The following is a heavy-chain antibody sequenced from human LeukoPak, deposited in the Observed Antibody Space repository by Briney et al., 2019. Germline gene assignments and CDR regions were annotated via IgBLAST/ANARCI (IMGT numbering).Heavy chain of an antibody. D-gene: IGHD2-21*02. J-gene: IGHJ4*02. CDR1: GFTFSSYA. Sequence: PGGSLRLSCAASGFTFSSYAMSWVRQAPGKGLEWVWVSAISGSGGSTYFADSVKGRFTISRDNSKNTLYLQMNNLRAEDTAVYYRAKASGHRLDSYDYWGQGTLVTVSS. V-gene: IGHV3-23*01. CDR2: ISGSGGST. CDR3: AKASGHRLDSYDY.